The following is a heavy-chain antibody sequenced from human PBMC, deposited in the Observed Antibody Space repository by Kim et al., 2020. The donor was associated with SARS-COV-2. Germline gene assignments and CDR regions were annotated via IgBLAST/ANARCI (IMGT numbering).Heavy chain of an antibody. V-gene: IGHV6-1*01. CDR1: GDSVSSNSAA. Sequence: SQTLSLTCAISGDSVSSNSAAWNWIRQSPSRGLEWLGRTYYRSKWYNDYAVSVKSRITINPDTSKNQFSLQLNSVTPEDTAVYYCARGITGTTPWPRYYYYGMDVWGQGTTVTVSS. CDR3: ARGITGTTPWPRYYYYGMDV. J-gene: IGHJ6*02. D-gene: IGHD1-20*01. CDR2: TYYRSKWYN.